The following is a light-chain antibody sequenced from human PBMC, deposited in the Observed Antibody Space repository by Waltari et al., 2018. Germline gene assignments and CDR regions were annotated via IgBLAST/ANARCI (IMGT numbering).Light chain of an antibody. CDR2: KAT. J-gene: IGKJ2*01. V-gene: IGKV1-5*03. CDR1: QSISNW. CDR3: QQYNSYST. Sequence: DIQMTQSPSTLSASVGDRVTIICRASQSISNWLAWYQQKPGKAPKLLIHKATTLESGVPSRLSGSGSGTEFTLTISSLQPDDFATYYCQQYNSYSTFGQGTKLEMK.